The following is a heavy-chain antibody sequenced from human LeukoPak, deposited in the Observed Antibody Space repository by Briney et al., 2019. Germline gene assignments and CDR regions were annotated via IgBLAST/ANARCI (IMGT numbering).Heavy chain of an antibody. CDR3: ATRPYARYERGNWFDP. Sequence: SETLSLTCTVSGGSISSGSYYWSWIRQPAGKGLEWIGRIYTSGSTNYNPSLKSRVTISVDTSKNQFSLKLSSVTAADTAVYYCATRPYARYERGNWFDPWGQGTLVTVSS. V-gene: IGHV4-61*02. CDR1: GGSISSGSYY. D-gene: IGHD1-1*01. CDR2: IYTSGST. J-gene: IGHJ5*02.